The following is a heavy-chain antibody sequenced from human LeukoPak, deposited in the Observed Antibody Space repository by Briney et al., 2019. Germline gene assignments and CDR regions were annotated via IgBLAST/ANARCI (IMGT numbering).Heavy chain of an antibody. V-gene: IGHV5-51*01. CDR2: IYPGDSDT. Sequence: GESLQISCKGSGYRFTSYWIGWVRQMPGKGLEWMGIIYPGDSDTRYSPSFQGQVTISADKSISTAYLQWSSLKASDTAMYYCARRRGYSGYGKLAFDYWGQGTLVTVSS. CDR3: ARRRGYSGYGKLAFDY. D-gene: IGHD5-12*01. J-gene: IGHJ4*02. CDR1: GYRFTSYW.